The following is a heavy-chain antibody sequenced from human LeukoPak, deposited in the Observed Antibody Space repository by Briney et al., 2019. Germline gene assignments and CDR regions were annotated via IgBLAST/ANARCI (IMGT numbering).Heavy chain of an antibody. V-gene: IGHV4-59*08. D-gene: IGHD1-26*01. Sequence: SETLSLTCAVYGGSFSGYYWSWVRQPPGKGLEWIGYIYYSGSSTNYNPSLKSRVTISLDRSKNQFSLKLSSVTAADTAVYYCARQGHKLTLVDYYGMDVWGQGTTVTVSS. J-gene: IGHJ6*02. CDR3: ARQGHKLTLVDYYGMDV. CDR2: IYYSGSST. CDR1: GGSFSGYY.